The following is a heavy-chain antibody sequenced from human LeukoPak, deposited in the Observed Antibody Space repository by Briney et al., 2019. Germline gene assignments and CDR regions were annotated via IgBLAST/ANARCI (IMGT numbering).Heavy chain of an antibody. CDR3: AREGLWGAARDAFDI. CDR1: GFTFSSYE. J-gene: IGHJ3*02. D-gene: IGHD6-6*01. Sequence: PGGSLRRSCAASGFTFSSYEMNWVRQAPGKGLEWVSYISISGSTIYYADSVKGRFTISRDNAKNSLYLQMNSLRVEDTAVYYCAREGLWGAARDAFDIWGQGTMVTVSS. V-gene: IGHV3-48*03. CDR2: ISISGSTI.